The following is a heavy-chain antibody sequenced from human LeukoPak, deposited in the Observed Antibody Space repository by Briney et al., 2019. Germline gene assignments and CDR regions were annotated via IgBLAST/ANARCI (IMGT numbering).Heavy chain of an antibody. CDR3: ARMYVDTAMVTVWFDP. J-gene: IGHJ5*02. CDR2: INPNSGGT. CDR1: GYTFTGYY. V-gene: IGHV1-2*02. Sequence: ASVKVSCKASGYTFTGYYMHWVRQAPGQGLEWMGWINPNSGGTNYAQKFQGRVTMTRDTSISTAYMELSRLRPDDTAVYYCARMYVDTAMVTVWFDPWGQGTLVTVSS. D-gene: IGHD5-18*01.